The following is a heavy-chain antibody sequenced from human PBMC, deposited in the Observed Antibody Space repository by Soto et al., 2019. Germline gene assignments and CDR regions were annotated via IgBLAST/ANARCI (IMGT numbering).Heavy chain of an antibody. CDR3: ARARYDSSGYYYFDY. CDR1: GGSISGYY. D-gene: IGHD3-22*01. V-gene: IGHV4-59*01. CDR2: IYYSGSS. Sequence: SETLSLTCTVSGGSISGYYWSWIRQPPGKGLEWIGYIYYSGSSNYNPSLKSRVTISLDTSKNQFSLRLRSVTAADTAVYYCARARYDSSGYYYFDYWGQGTLVTVSS. J-gene: IGHJ4*02.